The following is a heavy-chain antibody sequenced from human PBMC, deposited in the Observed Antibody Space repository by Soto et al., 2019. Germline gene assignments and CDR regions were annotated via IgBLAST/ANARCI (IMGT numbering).Heavy chain of an antibody. CDR2: ISSNGGST. J-gene: IGHJ5*02. D-gene: IGHD4-17*01. CDR1: GFTFSSYA. Sequence: PGGSLRLSCSASGFTFSSYAMHWVRQAPGKGLEYVSAISSNGGSTYYADSVKGRFTISRDNSKNTLYLQMSSLRAEDTAVYYCVSTTLRPLAPFDPWGQGXLVTVSS. V-gene: IGHV3-64D*06. CDR3: VSTTLRPLAPFDP.